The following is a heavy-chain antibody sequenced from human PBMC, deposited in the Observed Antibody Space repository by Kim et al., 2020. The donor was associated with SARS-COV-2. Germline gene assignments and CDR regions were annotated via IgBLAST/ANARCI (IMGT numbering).Heavy chain of an antibody. V-gene: IGHV1-24*01. CDR1: GNILTEIC. CDR3: ATATGDCSGDACYLELYYFDY. Sequence: ASVKVSCKLSGNILTEICIHWVRQAPGKGLEWLGGFDPEDRETIYAQRFQGRVTVTEDTSTDTAYMELSSLRSEDTAVYYCATATGDCSGDACYLELYYFDYWGQGTLVTVSS. CDR2: FDPEDRET. D-gene: IGHD2-15*01. J-gene: IGHJ4*02.